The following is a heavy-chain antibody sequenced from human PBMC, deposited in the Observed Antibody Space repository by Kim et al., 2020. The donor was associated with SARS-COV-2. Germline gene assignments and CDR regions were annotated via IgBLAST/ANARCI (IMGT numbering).Heavy chain of an antibody. J-gene: IGHJ4*02. V-gene: IGHV3-48*03. CDR2: IGRDSST. Sequence: GGSLRLSCVSSGFVFSRFEMNWVRQAPGKGLEWISHIGRDSSTRYADSVKGRFTISRDNTKNSLYLQMNSLRAGDTAVYFCARRGSNCGSTSCGDFWGQGTLVTVAS. D-gene: IGHD2-2*01. CDR1: GFVFSRFE. CDR3: ARRGSNCGSTSCGDF.